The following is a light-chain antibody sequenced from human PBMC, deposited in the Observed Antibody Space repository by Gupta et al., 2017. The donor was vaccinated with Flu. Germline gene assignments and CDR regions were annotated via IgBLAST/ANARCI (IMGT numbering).Light chain of an antibody. Sequence: DVQMTQSPYTLSASVGDRVTITCRARQSIDNWLAWYQQKPGKAPKLLIDRASILESGVPSRCSGSGTGTEFTLTISGPQPDDFATYYRQHNKSFMGTFGQGTKVDIK. CDR3: QHNKSFMGT. CDR2: RAS. J-gene: IGKJ1*01. CDR1: QSIDNW. V-gene: IGKV1-5*03.